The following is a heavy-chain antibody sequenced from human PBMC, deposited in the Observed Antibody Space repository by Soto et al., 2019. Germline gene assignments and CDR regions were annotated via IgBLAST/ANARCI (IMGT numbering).Heavy chain of an antibody. D-gene: IGHD6-13*01. J-gene: IGHJ4*02. CDR3: ARVHSSSYHYFDY. Sequence: SETLSLTCTVSGDSISRGAYYWTWIRQHPVKGLEWIGYISNSGRTYYNPSLKSRLTISLDTSENQFSLYLQMSSLRAEDTAVYYCARVHSSSYHYFDYWGQGTLVTVSS. CDR2: ISNSGRT. V-gene: IGHV4-31*03. CDR1: GDSISRGAYY.